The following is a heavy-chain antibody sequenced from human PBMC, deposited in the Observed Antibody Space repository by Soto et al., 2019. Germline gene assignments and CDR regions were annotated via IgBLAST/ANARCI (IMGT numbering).Heavy chain of an antibody. CDR2: IYDNGIT. CDR1: GRSITSYY. V-gene: IGHV4-59*12. D-gene: IGHD3-22*01. Sequence: QVVLQESGPGLVKPSETLSLTCSVSGRSITSYYWSWVRQPPGKGLEWIGYIYDNGITSQNPSLKSQGTMSADTSQNQFSLKLTSVTGADTAVYYCARTYDSNGYANEFDSWGQGILVTVTS. CDR3: ARTYDSNGYANEFDS. J-gene: IGHJ4*02.